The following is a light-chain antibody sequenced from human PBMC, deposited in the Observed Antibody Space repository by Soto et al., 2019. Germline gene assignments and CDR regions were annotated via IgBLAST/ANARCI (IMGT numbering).Light chain of an antibody. CDR1: SSNIGNNY. J-gene: IGLJ1*01. CDR2: ENN. V-gene: IGLV1-51*02. Sequence: QSVLTQPPSVSAAPGQKVTISCSGGSSNIGNNYVSWYQQLPGTAPKLLIYENNNRPSGIPDRFSGSKSGTSASLTISGLQPKYEADYYCSSYTTSNTRQIVFGTGTKVTVL. CDR3: SSYTTSNTRQIV.